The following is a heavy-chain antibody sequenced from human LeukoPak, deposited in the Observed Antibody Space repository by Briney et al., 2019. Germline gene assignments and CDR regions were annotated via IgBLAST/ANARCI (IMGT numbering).Heavy chain of an antibody. J-gene: IGHJ4*02. D-gene: IGHD3-22*01. CDR3: AIDSSGYNYFDY. CDR1: GGSISSSSYY. Sequence: PSETLSLTCTVSGGSISSSSYYWGWIRQPPGKGLEWIGSIYYSGGTYYNPSLKSRVTISVDTSKNQFSLQLSSVTAADTAVYYCAIDSSGYNYFDYWGQGSLVTVSS. V-gene: IGHV4-39*07. CDR2: IYYSGGT.